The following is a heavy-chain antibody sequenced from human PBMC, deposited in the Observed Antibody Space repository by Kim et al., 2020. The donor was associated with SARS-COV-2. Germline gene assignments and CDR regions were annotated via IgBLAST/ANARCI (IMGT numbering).Heavy chain of an antibody. J-gene: IGHJ6*02. V-gene: IGHV3-73*01. D-gene: IGHD4-17*01. CDR1: GFTFSGSA. Sequence: GGSLRLSCAASGFTFSGSAMHWVRQASGKGLEWVGRIRSKANSYATAYAASVKGRFTISRDDSKNTAYLQMNSLKTEDTAVYYCTRHIPDYGDYVSYYYGMDVWGQGTTVTVSS. CDR2: IRSKANSYAT. CDR3: TRHIPDYGDYVSYYYGMDV.